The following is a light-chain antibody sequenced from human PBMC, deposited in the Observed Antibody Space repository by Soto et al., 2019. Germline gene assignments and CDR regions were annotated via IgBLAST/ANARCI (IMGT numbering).Light chain of an antibody. Sequence: QSALTQPASVSGSPGQSITLSCTGTSSDVGAYNYVSWCQQHPGKAPKLMIYDVSNRPSGVSNRFSGSKSGNTASLTISGLQGEDEADYYCSSYRSSETLVFGTGTKLTVL. CDR3: SSYRSSETLV. V-gene: IGLV2-14*03. CDR1: SSDVGAYNY. CDR2: DVS. J-gene: IGLJ1*01.